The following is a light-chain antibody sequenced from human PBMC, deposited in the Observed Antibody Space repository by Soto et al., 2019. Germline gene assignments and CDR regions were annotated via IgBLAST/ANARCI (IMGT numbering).Light chain of an antibody. J-gene: IGKJ1*01. CDR1: QSVSSN. CDR3: QQYNNWPGT. CDR2: GAS. V-gene: IGKV3-15*01. Sequence: EIVMTQSPSTLSVSPGERATLSCRASQSVSSNLAWYQQKPGQAPKLLIYGASNRATGIPARFSGSGSVTEFTLTISSLQSEDFAVYYCQQYNNWPGTFGQGTKVEIK.